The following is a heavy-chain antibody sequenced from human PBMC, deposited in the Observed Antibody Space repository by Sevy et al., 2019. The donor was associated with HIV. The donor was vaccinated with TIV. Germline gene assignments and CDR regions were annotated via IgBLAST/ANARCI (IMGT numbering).Heavy chain of an antibody. Sequence: GGSLRLSCAASGFTFSSYSMNWVRQAPGKGLEWVSYISSSSSTIYYADSVKGRFTISRDNAKNSLYLQMNSLRAEDTAVYYCARDSRSGGSCYYYYYYYGMDVWGQGTTVTVSS. CDR1: GFTFSSYS. D-gene: IGHD2-15*01. V-gene: IGHV3-48*01. CDR3: ARDSRSGGSCYYYYYYYGMDV. J-gene: IGHJ6*02. CDR2: ISSSSSTI.